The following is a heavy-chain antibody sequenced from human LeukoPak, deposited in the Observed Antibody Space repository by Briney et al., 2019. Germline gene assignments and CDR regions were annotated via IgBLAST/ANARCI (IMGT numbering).Heavy chain of an antibody. CDR1: GGTFSSYA. Sequence: ASVKVSCKASGGTFSSYAISWVRQAPGQGLEWMGGIIPIFGTANYAQKFQGRVTITTDESTSTAYMELSSLRSEDTAVYYCATNKPSSSSSVPLVAFDIWGQGTMVTVSS. CDR3: ATNKPSSSSSVPLVAFDI. V-gene: IGHV1-69*05. J-gene: IGHJ3*02. CDR2: IIPIFGTA. D-gene: IGHD6-6*01.